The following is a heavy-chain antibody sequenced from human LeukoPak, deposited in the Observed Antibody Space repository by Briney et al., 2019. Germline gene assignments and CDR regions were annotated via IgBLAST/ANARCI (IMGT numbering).Heavy chain of an antibody. Sequence: ASVKVSCKASGYTFTSYGISWVRQAPGQGLEWMGWISAHNGNTNYAQKLQGRVTMTTDTSTSTAYMELRSLRSDDTAVYYCARTVVVVAAKSRYNWFDPWGQGTLVTVSS. CDR2: ISAHNGNT. V-gene: IGHV1-18*01. CDR3: ARTVVVVAAKSRYNWFDP. D-gene: IGHD2-15*01. CDR1: GYTFTSYG. J-gene: IGHJ5*02.